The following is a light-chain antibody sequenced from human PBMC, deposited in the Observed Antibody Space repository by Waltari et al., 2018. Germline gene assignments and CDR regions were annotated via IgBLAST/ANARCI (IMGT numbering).Light chain of an antibody. J-gene: IGKJ5*01. Sequence: DIVMTQSPDSLAVSLGERATINCKSSQSLLSTSNNKNYITWSQQKPGQLPKLLIYWASDRQSGCPGRFSGSGSGTDFTLTITSLQAEDVAVYYCQQYYSIPRTFGQGTRLEI. CDR3: QQYYSIPRT. CDR1: QSLLSTSNNKNY. CDR2: WAS. V-gene: IGKV4-1*01.